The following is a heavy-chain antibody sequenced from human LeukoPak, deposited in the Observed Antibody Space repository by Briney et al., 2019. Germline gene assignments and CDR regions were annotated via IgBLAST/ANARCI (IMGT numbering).Heavy chain of an antibody. Sequence: GGSLRLSCAASGFTFSRYSMNWVRQAPGKGLEWVSSISSSSSYIYYADSVKGRFTISRDNAKNSLYLQMNSLRAEDTAVYYCARDQAGGWVWDYWGQGTLVTVSS. CDR1: GFTFSRYS. CDR3: ARDQAGGWVWDY. CDR2: ISSSSSYI. V-gene: IGHV3-21*01. J-gene: IGHJ4*02. D-gene: IGHD3-16*01.